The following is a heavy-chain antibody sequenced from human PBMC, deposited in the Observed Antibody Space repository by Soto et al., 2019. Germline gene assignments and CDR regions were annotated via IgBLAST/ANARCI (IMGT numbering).Heavy chain of an antibody. D-gene: IGHD1-26*01. V-gene: IGHV3-21*01. CDR3: ARMMGATQSFDY. CDR2: ISSSSSYI. J-gene: IGHJ4*02. CDR1: GFTFSSYS. Sequence: GGSLRLSCAASGFTFSSYSMNWVRQAPGKGLEWVSSISSSSSYIYYADSVKGRFTISRDNAKNSLYLQMNGLRAEDTAVYYCARMMGATQSFDYWGQGTLVTVSS.